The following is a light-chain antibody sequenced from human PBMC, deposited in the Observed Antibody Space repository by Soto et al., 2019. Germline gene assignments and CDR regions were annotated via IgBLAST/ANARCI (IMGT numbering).Light chain of an antibody. CDR3: AAWDDSLIGVI. V-gene: IGLV1-44*01. J-gene: IGLJ2*01. CDR2: SDN. CDR1: SSNIQFNS. Sequence: QSVPTQPPSASGTPGQRVTISCSGSSSNIQFNSVNWYQQVPGTAPKLLIYSDNQRPSGVPDRFSGSKSGTSASLAISGLQSDDEADYYCAAWDDSLIGVIFGGGTKLTVL.